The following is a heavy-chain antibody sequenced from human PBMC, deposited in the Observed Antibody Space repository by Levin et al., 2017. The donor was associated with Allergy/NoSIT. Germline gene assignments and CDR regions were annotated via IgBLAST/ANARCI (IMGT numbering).Heavy chain of an antibody. V-gene: IGHV1-69*04. CDR2: IIPILGIA. J-gene: IGHJ6*02. D-gene: IGHD2-2*01. Sequence: SVKVSCKASGGTFSSYTISWVRQAPGQGLEWMGRIIPILGIANYAQKFQGRVTITADKSTSTAYMELSSLRSEDTAVYYCARDCSSTSCLTINYYYYGMDGWGQGTTVTVSS. CDR1: GGTFSSYT. CDR3: ARDCSSTSCLTINYYYYGMDG.